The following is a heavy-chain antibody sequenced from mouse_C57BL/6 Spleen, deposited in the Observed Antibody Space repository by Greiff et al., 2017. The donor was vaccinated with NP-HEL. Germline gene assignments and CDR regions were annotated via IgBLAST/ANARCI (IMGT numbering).Heavy chain of an antibody. J-gene: IGHJ3*01. CDR2: IHPNSGST. D-gene: IGHD1-1*01. Sequence: QVQLQQPGAELVKPGASVKLSCKASGYTFTSYWMHWVKQRPGQGLEWVGMIHPNSGSTNYNEKFKSKATLTVDKSSSTAYMQLSSLTSEDSAVYYCARSDYYGSSSIAYWGQGTLVTVSA. CDR1: GYTFTSYW. CDR3: ARSDYYGSSSIAY. V-gene: IGHV1-64*01.